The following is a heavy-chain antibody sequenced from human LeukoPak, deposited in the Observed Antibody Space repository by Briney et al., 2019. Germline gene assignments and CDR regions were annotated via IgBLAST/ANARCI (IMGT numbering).Heavy chain of an antibody. V-gene: IGHV4-59*08. CDR2: IYYSGST. D-gene: IGHD5-18*01. CDR1: GGSISSYY. CDR3: ARQADTAMITGGFYFDY. J-gene: IGHJ4*02. Sequence: PSETLSLTCTVSGGSISSYYWSWIRQPPGKGLEWIGYIYYSGSTNYNPSLRSRVTISVDTSENQFSLRLRSVTAADTAVYYCARQADTAMITGGFYFDYWDQGTLVTVSS.